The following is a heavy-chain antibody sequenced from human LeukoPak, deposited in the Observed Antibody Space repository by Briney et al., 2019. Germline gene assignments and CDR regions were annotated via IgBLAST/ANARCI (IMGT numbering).Heavy chain of an antibody. J-gene: IGHJ3*01. D-gene: IGHD3-22*01. CDR3: ARHPPAYYYDSSLGAYYYMDV. CDR1: GYSFTSYW. V-gene: IGHV5-51*01. Sequence: GESLKISCKGSGYSFTSYWIGWVRQMPGKGLEWMGIIYPGDSDTRYSPSFQGQVTISADKSISTAYLQWSSLKASDTAMYYCARHPPAYYYDSSLGAYYYMDVWGQGTMVTVSS. CDR2: IYPGDSDT.